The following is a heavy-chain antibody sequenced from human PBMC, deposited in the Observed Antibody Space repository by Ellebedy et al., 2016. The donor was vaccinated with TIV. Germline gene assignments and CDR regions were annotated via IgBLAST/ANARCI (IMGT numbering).Heavy chain of an antibody. CDR2: INQGGSDK. D-gene: IGHD4-17*01. J-gene: IGHJ3*02. CDR3: ATDGSYGDYRSPTHAFEM. Sequence: GGSLRLSCAASGFSFRSYWMTWVRQAPGKGLEWVANINQGGSDKYYVDSVKGRFTVSRDNAQNSLFLQMNSLRAEDTAVYYCATDGSYGDYRSPTHAFEMWGQGTLVTVSP. CDR1: GFSFRSYW. V-gene: IGHV3-7*01.